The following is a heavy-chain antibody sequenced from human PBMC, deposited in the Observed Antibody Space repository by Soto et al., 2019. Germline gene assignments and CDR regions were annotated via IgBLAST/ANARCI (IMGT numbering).Heavy chain of an antibody. CDR2: IYYSAST. Sequence: QVQLQESGPGLVKPSQTLSLTCTVSGGSISSGDYHWTWIRQPPGKGLEWIGAIYYSASTYYNPSLVSRISMSIDTSKNLFSIKLSSVTATDTAVYYCDRDIRTPSGGMGVWGQGTTVTVSS. J-gene: IGHJ6*02. V-gene: IGHV4-30-4*01. CDR1: GGSISSGDYH. CDR3: DRDIRTPSGGMGV.